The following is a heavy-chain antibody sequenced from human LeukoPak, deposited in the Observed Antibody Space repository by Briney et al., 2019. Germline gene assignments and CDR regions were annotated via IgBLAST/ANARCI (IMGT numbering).Heavy chain of an antibody. V-gene: IGHV1-8*01. Sequence: ASVKVSCKASGYTFTSYDINWVRQATGQGLEWMGWMNPNSGNTGYAQKLQGRVTMTRNTSISTAYMELSSLRSEDTAVYYCARGSPISGRNYYGMDVWGQGTTVTVSS. CDR1: GYTFTSYD. CDR2: MNPNSGNT. D-gene: IGHD3/OR15-3a*01. CDR3: ARGSPISGRNYYGMDV. J-gene: IGHJ6*02.